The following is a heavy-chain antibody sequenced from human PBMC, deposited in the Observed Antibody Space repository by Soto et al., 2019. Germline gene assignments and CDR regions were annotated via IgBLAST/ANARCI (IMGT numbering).Heavy chain of an antibody. V-gene: IGHV4-39*01. J-gene: IGHJ4*02. Sequence: QLQLQESGPGLVKPSETLSLTCTVSGGSISSRSYYWGWIRQPPGKGLEWIGNIYYSGSTYYNPSLKRRVTISVETSKNQFYLKLSSVTAADTAVYYCASSEFHWGQGTLVTVSS. CDR2: IYYSGST. CDR3: ASSEFH. CDR1: GGSISSRSYY. D-gene: IGHD2-21*01.